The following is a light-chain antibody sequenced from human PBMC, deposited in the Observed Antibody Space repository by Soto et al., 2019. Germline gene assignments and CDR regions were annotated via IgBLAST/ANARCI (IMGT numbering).Light chain of an antibody. CDR1: SSDVGSYNL. CDR2: EGS. V-gene: IGLV2-23*01. J-gene: IGLJ1*01. Sequence: QSALTQPASVSGSPGQSITISCTATSSDVGSYNLVSLYQQHPGKAPKLMIYEGSKRPSGVSNRFSGSKSGNTASLTISGLQAEDEADYYCCSYAGSSTFGFGTGTKVTVL. CDR3: CSYAGSSTFG.